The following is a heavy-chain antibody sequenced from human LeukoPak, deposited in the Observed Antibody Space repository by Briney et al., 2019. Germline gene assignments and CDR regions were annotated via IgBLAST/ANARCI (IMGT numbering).Heavy chain of an antibody. J-gene: IGHJ6*03. CDR2: VDHTGST. CDR1: DDSITMYY. Sequence: SETLFLTCTVSDDSITMYYWTWIRQPPGKGLEWIGYVDHTGSTKFNPSLNGRVSISRDTSKNFFSLRLRSVTAADTAVYFCARRRVSSSTWYSTYYYFFYMDFWGKGTTVTVSS. V-gene: IGHV4-59*01. CDR3: ARRRVSSSTWYSTYYYFFYMDF. D-gene: IGHD4-11*01.